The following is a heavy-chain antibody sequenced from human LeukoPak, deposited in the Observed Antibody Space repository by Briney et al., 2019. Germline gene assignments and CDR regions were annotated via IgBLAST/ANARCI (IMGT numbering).Heavy chain of an antibody. D-gene: IGHD1-26*01. CDR3: ARSSGGMYNYYYMDV. CDR2: QYYSGSP. CDR1: GASLSSGTYY. V-gene: IGHV4-61*01. J-gene: IGHJ6*03. Sequence: PSETLSLTCSVSGASLSSGTYYWNWIRQPPGKGLEWIAYQYYSGSPIYNPSLRSRATISVDTSRDQFSLKVTSVTAADTAIYYCARSSGGMYNYYYMDVWGKGTTVTVSS.